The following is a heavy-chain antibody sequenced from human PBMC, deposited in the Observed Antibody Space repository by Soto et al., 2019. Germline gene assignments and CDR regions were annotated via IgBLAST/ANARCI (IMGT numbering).Heavy chain of an antibody. CDR3: ARQIYDSDTGPNFQYYFDS. D-gene: IGHD3-22*01. CDR1: GYSFAGYW. Sequence: GESLKISCKGSGYSFAGYWITWVRQKPGKGLDWMGRIDPSDSQTYYSPSFRGHVTISVTKSITTVFLQWSSLRASDTAMYYCARQIYDSDTGPNFQYYFDSWGQGTPVTVSS. CDR2: IDPSDSQT. V-gene: IGHV5-10-1*01. J-gene: IGHJ4*02.